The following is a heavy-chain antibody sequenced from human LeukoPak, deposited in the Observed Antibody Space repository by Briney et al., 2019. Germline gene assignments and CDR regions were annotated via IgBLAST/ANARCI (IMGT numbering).Heavy chain of an antibody. V-gene: IGHV1-2*02. J-gene: IGHJ5*02. CDR3: ARESAMVTHWFDP. CDR1: GYTITGYY. CDR2: INPNSGGT. D-gene: IGHD5-18*01. Sequence: ASVKVSCKASGYTITGYYMHWVRQAPGQGLEWMGWINPNSGGTNYAQKFQGRVTMTRDTSISTAYMELSRLRSDDTAVYYCARESAMVTHWFDPWGQGTLVTVSS.